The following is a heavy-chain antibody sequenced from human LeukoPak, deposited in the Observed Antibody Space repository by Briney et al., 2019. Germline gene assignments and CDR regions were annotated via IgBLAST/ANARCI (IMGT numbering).Heavy chain of an antibody. CDR3: AKKYSTGLDP. CDR2: ISSSGSTI. CDR1: GFTFSDYY. V-gene: IGHV3-11*01. Sequence: GGSLRLSRAASGFTFSDYYMSWIRQAPGKGLEWVSCISSSGSTIYYADSVKGRFTISRDNAKNSLYLQMNSLRAEDTAVYYCAKKYSTGLDPWGQGTLVTVSS. J-gene: IGHJ5*02. D-gene: IGHD2/OR15-2a*01.